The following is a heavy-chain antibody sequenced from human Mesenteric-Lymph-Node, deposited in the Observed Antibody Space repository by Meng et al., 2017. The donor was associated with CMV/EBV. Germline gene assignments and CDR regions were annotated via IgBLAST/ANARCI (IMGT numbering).Heavy chain of an antibody. J-gene: IGHJ4*02. V-gene: IGHV4-34*01. Sequence: QVQLQQWGYGLLKPAETLSLNSVVSGGSFSGYYWSWIRQPPGKGLEWIGEINHSGSTNYNPSLKSRVTISVDTSKNQFSLKLSSVTAADTAVYYCARHQRWLKSEGGFNYWGQGTLVTVSS. CDR3: ARHQRWLKSEGGFNY. CDR2: INHSGST. CDR1: GGSFSGYY. D-gene: IGHD4-23*01.